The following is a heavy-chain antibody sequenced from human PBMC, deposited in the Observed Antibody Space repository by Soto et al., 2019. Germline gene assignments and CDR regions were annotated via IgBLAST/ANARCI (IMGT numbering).Heavy chain of an antibody. CDR2: IIPIFGTP. D-gene: IGHD2-15*01. CDR3: ARGLECRGYCLDKPTWFAP. Sequence: SVKVSCKASGGTSSTYTFSWVRQAPGQGLEWMGRIIPIFGTPYYAQKFQGRVTITADKSTSTVYMELSSLRSDDTAVYFCARGLECRGYCLDKPTWFAPWGQGTLVTVSS. CDR1: GGTSSTYT. J-gene: IGHJ5*02. V-gene: IGHV1-69*06.